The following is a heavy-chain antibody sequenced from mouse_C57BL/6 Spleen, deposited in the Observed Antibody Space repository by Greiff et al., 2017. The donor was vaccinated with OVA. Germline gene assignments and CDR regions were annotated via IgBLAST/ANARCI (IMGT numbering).Heavy chain of an antibody. CDR3: ARSRAAQSFAY. J-gene: IGHJ3*01. Sequence: VQLQQSGPELVKPGASVKISCKASGYTFTDYYMNWVKQSHGKSLEWIGDINPNNGGTSYNQKFKGKATLTVDKSSSTAYMELRSLTSEDSAVYYCARSRAAQSFAYWGQGTLVTVSA. V-gene: IGHV1-26*01. CDR2: INPNNGGT. D-gene: IGHD3-2*02. CDR1: GYTFTDYY.